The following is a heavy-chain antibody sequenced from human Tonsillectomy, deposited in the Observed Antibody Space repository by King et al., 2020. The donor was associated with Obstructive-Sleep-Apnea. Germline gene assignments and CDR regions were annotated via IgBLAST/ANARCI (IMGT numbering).Heavy chain of an antibody. D-gene: IGHD3-22*01. Sequence: VQLVESGAEVKKSGESLKISCAGSGYDFTTYWVAWVRQMPGKGLEWMGIVYGEDSDTTYNPSFQGHVTFSADRSIKTVYLHWSSLKASDTAIYYCVRYDDAGYLDYWGQGTLVTVSA. V-gene: IGHV5-51*01. CDR1: GYDFTTYW. J-gene: IGHJ4*02. CDR2: VYGEDSDT. CDR3: VRYDDAGYLDY.